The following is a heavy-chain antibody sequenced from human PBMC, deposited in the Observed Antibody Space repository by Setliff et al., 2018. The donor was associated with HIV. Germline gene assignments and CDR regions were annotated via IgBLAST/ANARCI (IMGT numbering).Heavy chain of an antibody. V-gene: IGHV3-74*01. J-gene: IGHJ3*02. D-gene: IGHD3-22*01. Sequence: GGSLRLSCAASGFTFNNYWMNWVRQVPGKGLVWVARISPDGRSTTHADAVKGRFTISRDNAKNTLCLHMNSLRAEDTSVYHCALVGGITVPPDGFDIWGQGTMVTVSS. CDR1: GFTFNNYW. CDR3: ALVGGITVPPDGFDI. CDR2: ISPDGRST.